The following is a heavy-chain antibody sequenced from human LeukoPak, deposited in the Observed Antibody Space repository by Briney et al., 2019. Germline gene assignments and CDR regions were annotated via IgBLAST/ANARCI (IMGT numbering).Heavy chain of an antibody. D-gene: IGHD3-10*01. CDR1: GGSISSYY. J-gene: IGHJ4*02. CDR2: IYYSGST. V-gene: IGHV4-59*01. CDR3: AKDLRSYYGSGNYFEY. Sequence: PSETLSLTCTVSGGSISSYYWSWIRQPPGKGLEWIGYIYYSGSTNYNPSLKSRVTISVDTSKNQFSLKLSSVTAEDTAVYYCAKDLRSYYGSGNYFEYWGQGTLVTVSS.